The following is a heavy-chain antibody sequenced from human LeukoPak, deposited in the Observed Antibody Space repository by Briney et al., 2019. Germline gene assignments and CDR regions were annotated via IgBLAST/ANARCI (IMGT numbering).Heavy chain of an antibody. Sequence: GGSLRLSCAASGFTFSTYSMSWVRQAPGKGLEWVANIKKDGSQTYLVDSVKGRFIIFRDNARKSLYLQMNSLRGEDTAVYYCARITWNYGWYFDLWGRGTLLIVSS. CDR2: IKKDGSQT. D-gene: IGHD1-7*01. V-gene: IGHV3-7*01. CDR1: GFTFSTYS. CDR3: ARITWNYGWYFDL. J-gene: IGHJ2*01.